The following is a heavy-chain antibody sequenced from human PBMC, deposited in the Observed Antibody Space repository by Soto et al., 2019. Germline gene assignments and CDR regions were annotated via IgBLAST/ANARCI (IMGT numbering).Heavy chain of an antibody. Sequence: SETLSLTCAVSGGSISSGGYSWSWIRQPPGKGLEWIGYTYHSGSTYYNPSLKSRVTISIDRSKNQFSLKLSSVTAADTAVYYCARVPDYWSQGILVTVSS. CDR1: GGSISSGGYS. D-gene: IGHD2-2*01. J-gene: IGHJ4*02. CDR3: ARVPDY. V-gene: IGHV4-30-2*01. CDR2: TYHSGST.